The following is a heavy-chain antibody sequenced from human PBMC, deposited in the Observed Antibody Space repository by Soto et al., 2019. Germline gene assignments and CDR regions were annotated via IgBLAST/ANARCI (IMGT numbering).Heavy chain of an antibody. CDR1: GGSISSYY. CDR3: AREGGYGSGSYMPLGAFDI. V-gene: IGHV4-59*01. CDR2: IYYSGST. Sequence: SETLSLTCTVSGGSISSYYWSWIRQPPGKGLEWIGYIYYSGSTNYNPSLKSRVTISVDTSKNQFSLKLSSVTAADTAVYYCAREGGYGSGSYMPLGAFDIWGQGTMVTVSS. D-gene: IGHD3-10*01. J-gene: IGHJ3*02.